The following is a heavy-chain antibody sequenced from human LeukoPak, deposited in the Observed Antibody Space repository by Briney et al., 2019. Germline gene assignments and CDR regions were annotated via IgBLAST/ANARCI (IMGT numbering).Heavy chain of an antibody. CDR3: ARALYSSDTEFDY. CDR1: GFTFSRYT. J-gene: IGHJ4*02. CDR2: ISSSSSYI. Sequence: GGSLRLSCAASGFTFSRYTMNWVRQAPGRGLEWVSSISSSSSYIYYADSVKGRFTISRDNAKNSLFLQMNSLRAEDTAVYYCARALYSSDTEFDYWGQGTLVTVSS. D-gene: IGHD6-19*01. V-gene: IGHV3-21*01.